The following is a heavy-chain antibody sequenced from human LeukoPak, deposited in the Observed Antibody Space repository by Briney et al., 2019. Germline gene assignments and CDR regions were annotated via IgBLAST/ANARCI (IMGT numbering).Heavy chain of an antibody. D-gene: IGHD2-2*01. CDR2: ISPNSGGT. CDR3: ARGDYSTISCPFDP. CDR1: GYTFTGYY. V-gene: IGHV1-2*02. J-gene: IGHJ5*02. Sequence: ASVKVSCKASGYTFTGYYIHWVRQAPGQGLEWMGWISPNSGGTKYAQNFQRRVTMTRDTSISTAYMELNRLRSDDTAVYYCARGDYSTISCPFDPWGQGTLVTVSS.